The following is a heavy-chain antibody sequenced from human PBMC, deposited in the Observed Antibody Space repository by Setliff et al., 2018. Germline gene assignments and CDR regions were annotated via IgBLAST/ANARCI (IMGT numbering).Heavy chain of an antibody. D-gene: IGHD6-25*01. J-gene: IGHJ4*02. Sequence: ASVKVSCKTSGYSFTSHYMHWVRQAPGQGLEWMGIINPGGLSSSSTQKFEGRVTMTRDTSTSTVYMGLNSLTSDDTAVYYCARAGLAAADRKGLLDHWGQGTLVTVSS. V-gene: IGHV1-46*01. CDR1: GYSFTSHY. CDR2: INPGGLSS. CDR3: ARAGLAAADRKGLLDH.